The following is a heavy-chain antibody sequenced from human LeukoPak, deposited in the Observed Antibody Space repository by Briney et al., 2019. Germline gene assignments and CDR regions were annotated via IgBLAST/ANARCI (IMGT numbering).Heavy chain of an antibody. Sequence: SETLSLTCAVSGGXISSSNCWSWVRQPPGKGLEWIGEIYHSGSTNYNPSLKSRVTISVDTSKNQISLKLSSVTAADTAVYYCARDLGVMVRAFDIWGQGTMVTVSS. J-gene: IGHJ3*02. CDR2: IYHSGST. CDR3: ARDLGVMVRAFDI. D-gene: IGHD5-18*01. V-gene: IGHV4-4*02. CDR1: GGXISSSNC.